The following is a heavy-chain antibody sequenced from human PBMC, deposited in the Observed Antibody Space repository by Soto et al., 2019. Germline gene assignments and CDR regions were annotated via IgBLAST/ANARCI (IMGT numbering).Heavy chain of an antibody. CDR2: IIPIFGTA. J-gene: IGHJ4*02. D-gene: IGHD6-6*01. CDR1: GGTFSSYA. Sequence: SVKVSCKASGGTFSSYAISWVRQAPGQGLEWMGGIIPIFGTANYAQKFQGRVTITADESTSTAYMELSSLRSEDTAVYYCARSIAARLASAFDYWGQGTLVTVSS. CDR3: ARSIAARLASAFDY. V-gene: IGHV1-69*13.